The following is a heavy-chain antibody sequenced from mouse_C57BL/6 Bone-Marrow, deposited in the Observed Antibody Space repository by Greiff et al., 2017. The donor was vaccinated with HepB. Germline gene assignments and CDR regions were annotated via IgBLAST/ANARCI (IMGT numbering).Heavy chain of an antibody. V-gene: IGHV1-76*01. Sequence: QVQLQQSGAELVRPGASVKLSCKASGYTFTDYYINWVKQRPGQGLEWIARIYPGSGNTYYNEKFKGKATLTAEKSSSTAYMQLSSLTSEDSAVYFCARKRLYYYGSSYWYFDVWGTGTTVTVSS. D-gene: IGHD1-1*01. J-gene: IGHJ1*03. CDR1: GYTFTDYY. CDR3: ARKRLYYYGSSYWYFDV. CDR2: IYPGSGNT.